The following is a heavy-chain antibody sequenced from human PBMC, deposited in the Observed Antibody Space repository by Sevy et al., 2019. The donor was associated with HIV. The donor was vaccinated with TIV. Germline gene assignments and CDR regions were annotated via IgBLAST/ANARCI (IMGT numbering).Heavy chain of an antibody. J-gene: IGHJ6*02. CDR3: ARLNGFEPSSYYALDV. D-gene: IGHD5-12*01. CDR1: GYSFTHYW. V-gene: IGHV5-51*01. CDR2: IYPGDPAP. Sequence: GESLKISCEGSGYSFTHYWIAWVRQIPGKGLEWMGIIYPGDPAPTYSPSFQGRVTISADKSINIAYLQWIRLRASDTAIYYCARLNGFEPSSYYALDVWGQGTTVTVSS.